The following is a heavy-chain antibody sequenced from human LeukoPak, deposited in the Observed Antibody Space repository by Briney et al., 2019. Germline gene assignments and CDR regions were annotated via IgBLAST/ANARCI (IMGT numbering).Heavy chain of an antibody. CDR1: GFTFSSYA. CDR3: AKRHYDFWSGYQNQMYYFDY. D-gene: IGHD3-3*01. V-gene: IGHV3-23*01. J-gene: IGHJ4*02. Sequence: NPGGSLRLSCAASGFTFSSYAMSWVRQAPGKGLEWVSAISGSGGSTYYADSVKGRFTISRDNSKNTLYLQMNSLRAEDTAVYYCAKRHYDFWSGYQNQMYYFDYWGQGTLVTVSS. CDR2: ISGSGGST.